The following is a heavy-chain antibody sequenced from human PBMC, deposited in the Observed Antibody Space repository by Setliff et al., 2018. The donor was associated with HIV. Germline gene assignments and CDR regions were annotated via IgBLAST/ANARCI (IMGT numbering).Heavy chain of an antibody. CDR1: GGSISSSSYY. D-gene: IGHD6-19*01. Sequence: PSETLSLTCTVSGGSISSSSYYWGWIRQPPGKGLEWIGSTSYSGNIYYNASLKSRVTISLDTSKRQLSLRLTSVTAADTAVYYCARHVILLEWLSYFYMDVWGKGATVTVSS. CDR2: TSYSGNI. J-gene: IGHJ6*03. CDR3: ARHVILLEWLSYFYMDV. V-gene: IGHV4-39*01.